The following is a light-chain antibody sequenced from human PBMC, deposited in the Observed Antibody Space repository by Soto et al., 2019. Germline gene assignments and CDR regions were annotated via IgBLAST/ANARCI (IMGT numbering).Light chain of an antibody. J-gene: IGLJ3*02. CDR2: EVS. Sequence: QSALTQPASVSRSPGQSITISCTGTSSDVGGYNYVSWYQQHPGKAPKLMIYEVSNRPSGVSNRFSGSKSGNTASLTISGLQAEDEADYYCSSYTGSSRVFGGGTKVTVL. V-gene: IGLV2-14*01. CDR1: SSDVGGYNY. CDR3: SSYTGSSRV.